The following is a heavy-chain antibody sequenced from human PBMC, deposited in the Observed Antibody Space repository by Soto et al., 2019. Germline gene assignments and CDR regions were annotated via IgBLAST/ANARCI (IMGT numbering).Heavy chain of an antibody. J-gene: IGHJ3*02. V-gene: IGHV1-69*06. CDR2: TITLFGTT. Sequence: QVQLVQSGAEVKKPGSSVKVSCKASGDTFSSYTITWVRQAPGQGLEWMGGTITLFGTTYSAQKFHGRVTFTADTYTSAAYVELSSLTSEDRAVYYCARKVASSADAFDIWGQGTMVTVSS. CDR1: GDTFSSYT. CDR3: ARKVASSADAFDI.